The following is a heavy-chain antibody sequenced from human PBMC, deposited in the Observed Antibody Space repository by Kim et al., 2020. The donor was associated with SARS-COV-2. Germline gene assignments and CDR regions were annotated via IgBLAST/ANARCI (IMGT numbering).Heavy chain of an antibody. CDR3: TSSGWNFYY. D-gene: IGHD6-19*01. Sequence: GGSLRLSCAASGFTFSGSAMHWVRQASGKGLEWVGRIRSKANSYATAYAASVKGRFTISRDDSKNTAYLQMNSLKTEDTAVYYCTSSGWNFYYWGQGTLVTVSS. CDR2: IRSKANSYAT. CDR1: GFTFSGSA. J-gene: IGHJ4*02. V-gene: IGHV3-73*01.